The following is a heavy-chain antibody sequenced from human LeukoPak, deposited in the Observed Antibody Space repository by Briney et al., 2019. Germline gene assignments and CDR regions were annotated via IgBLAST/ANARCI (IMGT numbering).Heavy chain of an antibody. J-gene: IGHJ4*02. CDR1: GFTSSSYE. D-gene: IGHD5-18*01. CDR3: AREGTAMVSFDY. Sequence: PGGSLRLSCAASGFTSSSYEMNWVRQAPGKGLEWVSYISSGGNTIYYADSVKGRFTIPRDNAKNSLYLQMNSLRAEDTAVYYCAREGTAMVSFDYWGQGTLVTVSS. V-gene: IGHV3-48*03. CDR2: ISSGGNTI.